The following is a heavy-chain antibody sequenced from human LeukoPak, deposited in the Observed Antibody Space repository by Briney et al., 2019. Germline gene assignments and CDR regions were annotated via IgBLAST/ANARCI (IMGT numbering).Heavy chain of an antibody. V-gene: IGHV4-4*07. Sequence: SETLSLTCSVSGGFISTYYWSWIRQPAGKGLEWIGCIHADDGATNYNPSLKSRVTMSVDASKKHFSLMITSVTAADTAVYYCARSLAVAGYYYYMDVWGKGTTVTISS. CDR3: ARSLAVAGYYYYMDV. J-gene: IGHJ6*03. CDR2: IHADDGAT. D-gene: IGHD6-19*01. CDR1: GGFISTYY.